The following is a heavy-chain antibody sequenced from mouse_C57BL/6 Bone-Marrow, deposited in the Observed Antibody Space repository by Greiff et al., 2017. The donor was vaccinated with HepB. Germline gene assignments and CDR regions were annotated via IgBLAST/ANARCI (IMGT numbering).Heavy chain of an antibody. J-gene: IGHJ2*01. CDR2: ISDGGSYT. CDR1: GFTFSSYA. V-gene: IGHV5-4*01. D-gene: IGHD3-3*01. Sequence: VQLKESGGGLVKPGGSLKLSCAASGFTFSSYAMSWVRQTPEKRLEWVATISDGGSYTYYPDNVKGRFTISRDNAKNNLYLQMSHLKSEDTAMYYCAREGDQGYWGQGTTLTVSS. CDR3: AREGDQGY.